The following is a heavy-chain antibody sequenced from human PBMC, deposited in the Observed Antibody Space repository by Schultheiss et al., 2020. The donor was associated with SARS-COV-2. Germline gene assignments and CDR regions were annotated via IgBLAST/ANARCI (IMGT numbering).Heavy chain of an antibody. CDR2: ISWNSGSI. V-gene: IGHV3-9*01. CDR1: GFTFDDYA. D-gene: IGHD3-10*01. CDR3: ARGNTIKDWFDP. Sequence: GGSLRLSCAASGFTFDDYAMHWVRQAPGKGLEWVSGISWNSGSIGYADSVKGRFTISRDNAKNSLYLQMNSLRAEDTAVYYCARGNTIKDWFDPWGQGTLVTVSS. J-gene: IGHJ5*02.